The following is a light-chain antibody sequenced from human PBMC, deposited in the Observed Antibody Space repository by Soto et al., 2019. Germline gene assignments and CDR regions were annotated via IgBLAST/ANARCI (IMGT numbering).Light chain of an antibody. CDR1: QGISSW. CDR2: NVS. V-gene: IGKV1-5*01. Sequence: DIQMTPSSTSVAASLGDRVTHTCRASQGISSWLAWYQQKPGKAPKLVIYNVSTLESGVPSRFSGTGSGTEFTLTISSLQPDDFATYYCQQYNDYSRTFGQGTKVDIK. CDR3: QQYNDYSRT. J-gene: IGKJ1*01.